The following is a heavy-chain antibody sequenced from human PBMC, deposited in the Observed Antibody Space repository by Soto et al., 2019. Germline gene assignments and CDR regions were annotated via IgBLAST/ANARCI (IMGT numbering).Heavy chain of an antibody. D-gene: IGHD6-13*01. CDR3: ARRLVWYAVDY. J-gene: IGHJ4*02. Sequence: QVLLQESGPGLVQPSGTLSLSCVVSGVSIGSNYYWGWVRPPPGKGLEWLGDMSHIGSVNYNPSLKSRITIAIDKSQNQFSLKLDSITAADTAVYYCARRLVWYAVDYWGQGTLVIVSS. CDR2: MSHIGSV. V-gene: IGHV4-4*02. CDR1: GVSIGSNYY.